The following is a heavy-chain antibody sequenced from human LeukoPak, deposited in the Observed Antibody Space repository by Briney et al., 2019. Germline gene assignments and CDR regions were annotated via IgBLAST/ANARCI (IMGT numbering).Heavy chain of an antibody. CDR1: GFTFSSYA. CDR2: ITASGGST. Sequence: GGSLRLSCAASGFTFSSYAMSWVRQAPGKGLEWVSVITASGGSTYYADSVKGRFTISRDNSKNTLYLQMNSLRAEDTAVYYCAKDRGSAWYEGDYYYGMDVWGQGTTVTVSS. J-gene: IGHJ6*02. D-gene: IGHD6-19*01. CDR3: AKDRGSAWYEGDYYYGMDV. V-gene: IGHV3-23*01.